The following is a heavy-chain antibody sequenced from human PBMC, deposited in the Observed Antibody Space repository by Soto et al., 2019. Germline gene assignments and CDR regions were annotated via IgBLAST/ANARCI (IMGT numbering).Heavy chain of an antibody. J-gene: IGHJ5*02. D-gene: IGHD3-22*01. CDR3: ARANPPLTVAVHAESKWFDP. V-gene: IGHV1-18*04. CDR2: ISAYNGNT. Sequence: ASVKVSCKASGYTFTSYGISWVRQAPGQGLEWMGWISAYNGNTNYAQKLQGRVTMTTDTSTSTAYMELRSLRSDDTAVYYCARANPPLTVAVHAESKWFDPWGQGTLVTVSS. CDR1: GYTFTSYG.